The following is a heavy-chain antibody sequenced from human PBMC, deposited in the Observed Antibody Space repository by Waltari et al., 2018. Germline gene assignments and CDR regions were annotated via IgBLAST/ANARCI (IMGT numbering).Heavy chain of an antibody. CDR2: IRGRGGST. CDR3: AKDRQWLLLFDY. V-gene: IGHV3-23*01. J-gene: IGHJ4*02. Sequence: EVQLLESGGGLVQPGGSLRLSCAASGFTFSSYAMSWVRQAPGKGLEVVSAIRGRGGSTYYADSVKGRFTISRDNSKNTLYLQMNSLRAEDTAVYYCAKDRQWLLLFDYWGQGTLVTVSS. D-gene: IGHD3-22*01. CDR1: GFTFSSYA.